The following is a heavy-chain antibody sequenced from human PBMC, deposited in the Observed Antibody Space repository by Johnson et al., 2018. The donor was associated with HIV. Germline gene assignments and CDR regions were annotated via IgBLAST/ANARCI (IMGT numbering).Heavy chain of an antibody. Sequence: VQLVESGGGLVQPGGSLRLSCAASGFTFSSYGMSWVRQAPGKGLEWVSAISGSGDNTYYADSVKGRFTISRDRSQNTVYLQMNSLRAEDTAVYYCARVGGTFWRDLAFGILGQGTMVTVSS. CDR2: ISGSGDNT. D-gene: IGHD3-3*01. CDR3: ARVGGTFWRDLAFGI. CDR1: GFTFSSYG. J-gene: IGHJ3*02. V-gene: IGHV3-23*04.